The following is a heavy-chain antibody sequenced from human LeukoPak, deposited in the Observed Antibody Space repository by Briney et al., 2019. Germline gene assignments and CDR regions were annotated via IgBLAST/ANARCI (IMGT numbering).Heavy chain of an antibody. V-gene: IGHV4-38-2*01. D-gene: IGHD3-22*01. CDR3: ARSTYYDSSGYYYTYYFDY. CDR2: IYHSGST. J-gene: IGHJ4*02. Sequence: SETLSLTCAVYGGSLSGYYWSWIRQPPGKGLEWIGSIYHSGSTYYNPSLKSRVTISVDTSKNQFSLKLSSVTAADTAVYYCARSTYYDSSGYYYTYYFDYWGQGTLVTVSS. CDR1: GGSLSGYY.